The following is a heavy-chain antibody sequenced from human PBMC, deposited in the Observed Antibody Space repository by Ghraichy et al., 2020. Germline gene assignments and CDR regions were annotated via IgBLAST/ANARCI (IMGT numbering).Heavy chain of an antibody. V-gene: IGHV3-23*01. CDR3: AKDRFRTVTTGEDAFDI. CDR1: GFTFSSYA. J-gene: IGHJ3*02. CDR2: ISGSGGST. Sequence: GESLNITCAASGFTFSSYAMSWVRQAPGKGLEWVSAISGSGGSTYYADSVKGRFTISRDNSKNTLYLQMNSLRAEDTAVYYCAKDRFRTVTTGEDAFDIWGQGTMVTVSS. D-gene: IGHD4-11*01.